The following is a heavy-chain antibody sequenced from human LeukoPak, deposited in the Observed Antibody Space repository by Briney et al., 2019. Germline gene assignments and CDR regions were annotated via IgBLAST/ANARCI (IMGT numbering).Heavy chain of an antibody. CDR1: GFTFSTYW. Sequence: GGSLRLSSAASGFTFSTYWMHWVRQAPGKGLVWVSRINTDGSSTSYADSVKGRFTISRDNAKNTLYLQMNSLRADDTAVYYCARGGLEPVDYWGQGTLVTVSS. D-gene: IGHD1-1*01. V-gene: IGHV3-74*01. J-gene: IGHJ4*02. CDR3: ARGGLEPVDY. CDR2: INTDGSST.